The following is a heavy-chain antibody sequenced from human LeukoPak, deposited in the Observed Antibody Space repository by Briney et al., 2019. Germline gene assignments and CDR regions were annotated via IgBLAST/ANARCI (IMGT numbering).Heavy chain of an antibody. Sequence: ASVKVSCKASGGTFSSYAISWVRQAPGQGLEWMGWINPNSGGTNYAQKFQGRVTMTRDTSISTAYMELSRLRSDDTAVYYCARGALYCSSTSCYTSWFDPWGQGTLVTVSS. J-gene: IGHJ5*02. CDR1: GGTFSSYA. V-gene: IGHV1-2*02. CDR2: INPNSGGT. CDR3: ARGALYCSSTSCYTSWFDP. D-gene: IGHD2-2*02.